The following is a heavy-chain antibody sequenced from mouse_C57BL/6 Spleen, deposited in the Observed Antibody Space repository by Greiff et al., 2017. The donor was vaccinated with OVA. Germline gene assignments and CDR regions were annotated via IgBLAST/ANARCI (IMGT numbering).Heavy chain of an antibody. V-gene: IGHV1-50*01. CDR2: IDPSDSYT. CDR1: GYTFTSYW. CDR3: ARVYYGSSYGVDY. Sequence: QVQLQQPGAELVKPGASVKLSCKASGYTFTSYWMQWVKQRPGQGLEWIGEIDPSDSYTNYNQKFKGKATLTVDTSSSTAYMQLSSLTSEDSAVYYCARVYYGSSYGVDYWGQGTTLTVSS. D-gene: IGHD1-1*01. J-gene: IGHJ2*01.